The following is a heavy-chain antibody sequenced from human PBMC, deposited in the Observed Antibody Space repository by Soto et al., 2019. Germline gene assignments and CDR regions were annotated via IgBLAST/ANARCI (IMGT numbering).Heavy chain of an antibody. J-gene: IGHJ6*02. Sequence: GGSLRLSCAASGFTFSSYGMHWVRQAPGKGLEWVAVIWYDGSNKYYADSVKGRFTISRDNSKNTLYLQMNSLRAEDTAVYYCARVEMAARLYYYGMDVWGQGTTVTVSS. V-gene: IGHV3-33*01. CDR2: IWYDGSNK. CDR3: ARVEMAARLYYYGMDV. CDR1: GFTFSSYG. D-gene: IGHD6-6*01.